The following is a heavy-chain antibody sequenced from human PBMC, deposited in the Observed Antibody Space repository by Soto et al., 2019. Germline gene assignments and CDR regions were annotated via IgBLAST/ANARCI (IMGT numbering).Heavy chain of an antibody. V-gene: IGHV3-21*01. D-gene: IGHD2-15*01. CDR3: ARDYLWWVAATKMYYYGMDV. CDR2: ISSSSSYI. J-gene: IGHJ6*02. Sequence: GGSLRLSCAASGFTFSSYSMNWVRQAPGKGLEWVSSISSSSSYIYYADSVKGRFTISRDNAKNSLYLQMNSLRAEDTAVYYCARDYLWWVAATKMYYYGMDVWGQGTTVTVSS. CDR1: GFTFSSYS.